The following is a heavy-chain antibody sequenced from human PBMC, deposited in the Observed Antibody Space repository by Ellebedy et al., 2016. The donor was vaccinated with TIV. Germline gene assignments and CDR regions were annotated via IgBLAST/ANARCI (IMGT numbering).Heavy chain of an antibody. V-gene: IGHV3-23*01. CDR1: GFTFSSYA. J-gene: IGHJ6*02. CDR3: ARLHDPLLWFGDGMDV. Sequence: GESLKISXAASGFTFSSYAMSWVRQAPGKGLEWVSAISGSGGSTYYADSVKGRFTISRDNSKNTLYLQMNSLRAEDTAVYYCARLHDPLLWFGDGMDVWGQGTTVTVSS. D-gene: IGHD3-10*01. CDR2: ISGSGGST.